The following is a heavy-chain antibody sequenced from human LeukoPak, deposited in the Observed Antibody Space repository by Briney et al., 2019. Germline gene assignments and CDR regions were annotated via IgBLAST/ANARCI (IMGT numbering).Heavy chain of an antibody. V-gene: IGHV3-21*01. Sequence: GGSLRLSCAASGFSFNTYSMNWVRQAPGKGLEWVSSISSSSTYIYFADSVKGRFAISRDNSKNTLYLQMNSLRAEDTAVYYCANMPGKINAFDIWGQGTMVTVSS. CDR1: GFSFNTYS. CDR3: ANMPGKINAFDI. CDR2: ISSSSTYI. D-gene: IGHD2-2*01. J-gene: IGHJ3*02.